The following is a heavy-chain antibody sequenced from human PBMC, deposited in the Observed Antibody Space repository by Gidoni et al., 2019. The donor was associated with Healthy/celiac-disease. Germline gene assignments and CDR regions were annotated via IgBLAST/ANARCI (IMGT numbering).Heavy chain of an antibody. J-gene: IGHJ6*02. CDR2: ISSSGSTI. CDR3: ARDQRSIAARPRSFYYYYGMDV. CDR1: GFTFSDYY. V-gene: IGHV3-11*01. Sequence: QVQLVESGGGLVKPGGSLRLSCAASGFTFSDYYMSWIRTAPGKGLEWVSYISSSGSTIYYADSVKGRFTISRDNAKNSLYLQMNSLRAEDTAVYYCARDQRSIAARPRSFYYYYGMDVWGQGTTVTVSS. D-gene: IGHD6-6*01.